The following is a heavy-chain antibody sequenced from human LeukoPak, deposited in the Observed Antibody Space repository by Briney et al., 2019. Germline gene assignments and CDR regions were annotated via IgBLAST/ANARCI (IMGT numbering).Heavy chain of an antibody. V-gene: IGHV1-2*02. Sequence: ASVKVSCKASGYTFTGYYMHWGRQAPGQGLEWMGWINPNSGGTNYAQKFQGRVTMTRDTSISTAYMELSRLRSDDTAVYYCARALRYFDWYTNYWGQGTLVTVSS. D-gene: IGHD3-9*01. CDR2: INPNSGGT. CDR1: GYTFTGYY. J-gene: IGHJ4*02. CDR3: ARALRYFDWYTNY.